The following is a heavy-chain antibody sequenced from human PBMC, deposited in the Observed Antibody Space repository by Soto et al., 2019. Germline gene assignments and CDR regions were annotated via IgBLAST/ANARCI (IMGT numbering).Heavy chain of an antibody. CDR1: GGSISSGDYY. D-gene: IGHD6-19*01. Sequence: SETLSLTCTVSGGSISSGDYYWSWIRQPPEKGLEWIGYIYYSGSTYYTPSLRSRVTISVDTSKNQFSLKLSSVTAADTAVYYCANVNSRAWYAGYYFDYWGQGTLVTVSS. CDR2: IYYSGST. CDR3: ANVNSRAWYAGYYFDY. V-gene: IGHV4-30-4*01. J-gene: IGHJ4*02.